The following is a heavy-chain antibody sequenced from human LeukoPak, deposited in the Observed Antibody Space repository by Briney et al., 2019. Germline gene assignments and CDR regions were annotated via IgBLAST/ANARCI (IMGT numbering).Heavy chain of an antibody. V-gene: IGHV1-69*05. CDR2: IIPIFGTA. J-gene: IGHJ4*02. CDR3: AVSFNWNYPSFDY. Sequence: ASVKVSCKASGYTFTGYYMHWVRQAPGQGLEWMGGIIPIFGTANYAQKFQGRVTITTDESTSTAYMELSSLRSEDTAVYYCAVSFNWNYPSFDYWGQGTLVTVSS. CDR1: GYTFTGYY. D-gene: IGHD1-7*01.